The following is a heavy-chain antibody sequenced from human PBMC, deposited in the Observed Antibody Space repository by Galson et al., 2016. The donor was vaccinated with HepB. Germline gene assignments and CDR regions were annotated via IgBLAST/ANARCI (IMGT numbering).Heavy chain of an antibody. CDR1: GFTFSSYS. D-gene: IGHD1-26*01. Sequence: SLRLSCAASGFTFSSYSMNWVRQAPGKGLEWVSYITTSGSNIDYGDSVKGRFTISIDNAKNSLYLQMNSLRAEDTAVYYCARDRIVGAKVYSDAFDIWGQGTLVTVAS. CDR2: ITTSGSNI. J-gene: IGHJ3*02. CDR3: ARDRIVGAKVYSDAFDI. V-gene: IGHV3-48*04.